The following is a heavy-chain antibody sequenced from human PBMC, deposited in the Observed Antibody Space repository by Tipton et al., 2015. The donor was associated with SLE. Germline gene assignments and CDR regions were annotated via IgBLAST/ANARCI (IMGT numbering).Heavy chain of an antibody. CDR3: ASARVGATDAFDI. CDR2: IYTSGST. CDR1: GGSITSYY. D-gene: IGHD1-26*01. V-gene: IGHV4-4*07. Sequence: LRLSCTVSGGSITSYYWSWIRQPAGKGLEWIGRIYTSGSTNYNPSLKSRVTLSVDTSKNQFSLKLSSVTAADTAVYYCASARVGATDAFDIWGQGTMVTVSS. J-gene: IGHJ3*02.